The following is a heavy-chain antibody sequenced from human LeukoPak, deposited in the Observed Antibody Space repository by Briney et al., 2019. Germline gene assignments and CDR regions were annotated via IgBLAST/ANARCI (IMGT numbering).Heavy chain of an antibody. D-gene: IGHD3-22*01. CDR3: AKDLDSSGYYSDY. Sequence: SGGSLRLSCAASGFTFNSYAMSWVRQAPGKGLEWVSAISGSGGSTYYAGSVKGRFTISRDNSKNTLYLQMNSLRAEDTAVYYCAKDLDSSGYYSDYWGQGTLVTVSS. CDR1: GFTFNSYA. V-gene: IGHV3-23*01. CDR2: ISGSGGST. J-gene: IGHJ4*02.